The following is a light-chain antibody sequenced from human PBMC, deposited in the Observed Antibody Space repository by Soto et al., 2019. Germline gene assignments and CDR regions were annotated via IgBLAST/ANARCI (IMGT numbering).Light chain of an antibody. Sequence: DIQMAQSPSALFASIGDRVSVTCRASQPIVTSLAWYQQKPGKAPKLLIYDASVLQTGVPSRLSGFSSGTYFPLTISSLQPDDFATYACQQYKSYSANGLTFGGGTKVGIK. CDR1: QPIVTS. V-gene: IGKV1-5*01. J-gene: IGKJ4*01. CDR3: QQYKSYSANGLT. CDR2: DAS.